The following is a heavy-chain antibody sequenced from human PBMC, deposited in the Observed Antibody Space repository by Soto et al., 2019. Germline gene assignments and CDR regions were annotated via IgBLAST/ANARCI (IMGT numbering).Heavy chain of an antibody. CDR1: GYTFTDYY. CDR2: ISPDGGST. V-gene: IGHV1-46*01. Sequence: ASVKVSCKASGYTFTDYYVHWVRQAPGQGLEWMGIISPDGGSTRYAQKFQGRVTMTRDTSTSTVYMELSSLRSEDTAIYYCAKAPRGGVIIITTSAHFDYWGQGTLVTVSS. J-gene: IGHJ4*02. D-gene: IGHD3-3*01. CDR3: AKAPRGGVIIITTSAHFDY.